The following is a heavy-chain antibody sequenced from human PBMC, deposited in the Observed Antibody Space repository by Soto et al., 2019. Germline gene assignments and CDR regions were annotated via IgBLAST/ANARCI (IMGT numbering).Heavy chain of an antibody. CDR2: IKSDGSST. Sequence: EVQLVESGGGLVQPGGSLRLTCAASGFTFSNYWMHWVRQAPGKGLVWVSRIKSDGSSTDYADSVKGRFTISRDNAKNTLYLQMNSLRAEDTAEYYCASPTPAGYWGQGTLVTVSS. V-gene: IGHV3-74*01. J-gene: IGHJ4*02. CDR1: GFTFSNYW. CDR3: ASPTPAGY. D-gene: IGHD2-15*01.